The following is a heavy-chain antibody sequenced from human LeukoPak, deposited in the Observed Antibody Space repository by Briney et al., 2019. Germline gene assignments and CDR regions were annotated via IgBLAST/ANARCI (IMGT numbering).Heavy chain of an antibody. CDR1: GYTFTSYG. D-gene: IGHD3-10*01. Sequence: GASVNVSCTASGYTFTSYGISWVRQAPGQGLEWMGWISAYNGNTNYAQELQGRVTMTTDTSTSTAYMELRSLRSDDTAVYYCARAITMVRGVSPSVELHKLYYFDYWGQGTLVTVSS. V-gene: IGHV1-18*04. J-gene: IGHJ4*02. CDR2: ISAYNGNT. CDR3: ARAITMVRGVSPSVELHKLYYFDY.